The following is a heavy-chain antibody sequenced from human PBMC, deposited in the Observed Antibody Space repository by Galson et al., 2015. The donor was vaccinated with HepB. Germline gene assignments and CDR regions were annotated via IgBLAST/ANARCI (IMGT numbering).Heavy chain of an antibody. CDR2: INHSGSA. CDR3: ARLYYDSSGYSGGWFDP. J-gene: IGHJ5*02. D-gene: IGHD3-22*01. V-gene: IGHV4-34*01. CDR1: GGSFSGYY. Sequence: SETLSLTCAVYGGSFSGYYWSWIRQPPGKGLEWIGEINHSGSANYNPSLKSRVTISVDTSKNQFSLKLSSVTAADTAVYYCARLYYDSSGYSGGWFDPWGQGTLVTVSS.